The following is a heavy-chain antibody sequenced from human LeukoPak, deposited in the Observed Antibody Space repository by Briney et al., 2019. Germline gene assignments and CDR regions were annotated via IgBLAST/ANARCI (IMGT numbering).Heavy chain of an antibody. Sequence: KPGGSVTLSCAASGFTFSSDSMSWVRQAPGRGLEWVSSISSGSRYIYYAHSVKGRFTISRDNAKNSLYLKMNSLRAEDTDVYYCARDQGPDGYSSSWYSYYFDYWGQGTLVTVSS. CDR1: GFTFSSDS. CDR2: ISSGSRYI. CDR3: ARDQGPDGYSSSWYSYYFDY. V-gene: IGHV3-21*01. J-gene: IGHJ4*02. D-gene: IGHD6-13*01.